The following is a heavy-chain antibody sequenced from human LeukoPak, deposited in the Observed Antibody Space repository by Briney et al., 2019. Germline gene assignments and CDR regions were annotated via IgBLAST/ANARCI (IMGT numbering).Heavy chain of an antibody. Sequence: GASVKVSCKASGYTFTGYYMHWVRQAPGQGLEWMGWINPNSGGTIYAQKFQGRVTMTRDTSISTAYMELSRLRSDDTAVYYCARGGAAYRNYDNWFDPWGQGTLVTVSS. V-gene: IGHV1-2*02. CDR2: INPNSGGT. CDR1: GYTFTGYY. D-gene: IGHD1-7*01. J-gene: IGHJ5*02. CDR3: ARGGAAYRNYDNWFDP.